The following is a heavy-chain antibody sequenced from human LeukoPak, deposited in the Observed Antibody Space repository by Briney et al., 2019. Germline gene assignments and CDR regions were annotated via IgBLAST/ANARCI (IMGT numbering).Heavy chain of an antibody. V-gene: IGHV4-39*07. Sequence: SETLSLTCTVSGGSISSSSYYWGWIRQPPGKGLEWIGNIYYSGSTNYNPSLKSRVTISVDTSKNQFSLKLSSVTAADTAVYYCAAPPDDYWGQGTLVTVSS. J-gene: IGHJ4*02. CDR3: AAPPDDY. CDR1: GGSISSSSYY. CDR2: IYYSGST.